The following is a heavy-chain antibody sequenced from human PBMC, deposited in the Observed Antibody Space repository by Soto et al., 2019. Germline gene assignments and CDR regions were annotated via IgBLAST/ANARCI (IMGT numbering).Heavy chain of an antibody. CDR2: INPKSGGT. J-gene: IGHJ4*02. D-gene: IGHD2-21*01. Sequence: SVKVSCKASGYTFIGYYMHWVRQAPGQGLEWMGWINPKSGGTNYAQKFQGRVTMTRDTSIRTAYMELSRLRSDDTAVYYCARLQDGGAVIGHYWGQGTLVTVSS. V-gene: IGHV1-2*02. CDR1: GYTFIGYY. CDR3: ARLQDGGAVIGHY.